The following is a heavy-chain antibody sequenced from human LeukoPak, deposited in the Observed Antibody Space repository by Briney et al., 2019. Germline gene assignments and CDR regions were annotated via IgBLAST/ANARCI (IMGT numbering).Heavy chain of an antibody. Sequence: ASVKVSCKASGYTFTCYYMHWVRQAPGQGLEWMGWINPNSGGTNYAQKFQGRVSMTRDTSISTANMELSRLRSDDTAVYYCAIRTTGDAFDIWGQGTMVTVSS. CDR3: AIRTTGDAFDI. D-gene: IGHD1-1*01. J-gene: IGHJ3*02. CDR1: GYTFTCYY. V-gene: IGHV1-2*02. CDR2: INPNSGGT.